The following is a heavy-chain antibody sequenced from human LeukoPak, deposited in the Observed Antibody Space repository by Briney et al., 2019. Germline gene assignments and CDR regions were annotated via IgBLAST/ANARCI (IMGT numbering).Heavy chain of an antibody. CDR2: INPNSGGT. Sequence: ASVKVSCKASGYSFTAFYIHWARQAPGQGLEWMGWINPNSGGTSSVQKFQGRVNMTRDTSISTAYMEVSRLTSDDTAVYYCARDLASYGGNVDYWGQGTLVTVSS. D-gene: IGHD4-23*01. V-gene: IGHV1-2*02. J-gene: IGHJ4*02. CDR3: ARDLASYGGNVDY. CDR1: GYSFTAFY.